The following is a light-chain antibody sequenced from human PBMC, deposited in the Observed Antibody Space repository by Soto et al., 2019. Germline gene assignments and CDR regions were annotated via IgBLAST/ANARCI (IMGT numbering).Light chain of an antibody. CDR2: DAS. CDR3: QQYNNWPLT. CDR1: QSVTTY. Sequence: EIVLTQSPATLSLSPGERANISCRASQSVTTYLAWYQQKPGQAPRLLIYDASDRATGIPDRFSGSGSGTDFTLTISSLQSEDFAVYYCQQYNNWPLTFGGGTKVDIK. V-gene: IGKV3-11*01. J-gene: IGKJ4*01.